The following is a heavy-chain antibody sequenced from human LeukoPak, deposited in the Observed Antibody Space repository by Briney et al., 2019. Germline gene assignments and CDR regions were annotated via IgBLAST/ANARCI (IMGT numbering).Heavy chain of an antibody. J-gene: IGHJ4*02. V-gene: IGHV3-21*01. D-gene: IGHD3-3*01. CDR1: GFTFSSYS. Sequence: PGGSLRLSCAASGFTFSSYSMNWVRQAPGKGLEWVSSISSSSSYIYYADSVKGRFTISRDNAKNSLYLQMNSLRAEDTAVYYCARMYYDFWSGYYFDYWGQGTLVTVSS. CDR3: ARMYYDFWSGYYFDY. CDR2: ISSSSSYI.